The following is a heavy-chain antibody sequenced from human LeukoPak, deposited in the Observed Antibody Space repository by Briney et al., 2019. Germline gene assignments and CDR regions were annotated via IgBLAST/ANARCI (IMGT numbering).Heavy chain of an antibody. CDR2: ISAYNGNT. D-gene: IGHD3-22*01. CDR1: GYTFTSYG. CDR3: ARDSFDSSGYYDYYYYGMDV. J-gene: IGHJ6*02. Sequence: GSVNDSCQASGYTFTSYGIIWVGQAPGQGLEWMGWISAYNGNTNYAQKLQGRVTMTTDTSTSTAYMELRSLRSDDTAVYYCARDSFDSSGYYDYYYYGMDVWGQGTTVTVSS. V-gene: IGHV1-18*01.